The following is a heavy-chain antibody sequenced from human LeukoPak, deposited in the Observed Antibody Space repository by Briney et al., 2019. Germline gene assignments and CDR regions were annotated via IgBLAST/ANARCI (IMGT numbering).Heavy chain of an antibody. CDR3: ARDSPDYSSSWTPQYYGMDV. D-gene: IGHD6-13*01. Sequence: GRSLRLSCAASGFTFSSYSMNWVRQAPGKGLEWVSYISSSSSTIYYADSVKGRFTISRDNAKNSLYLQMNSLRAEDTAVYYCARDSPDYSSSWTPQYYGMDVWGQGTTVTVSS. CDR1: GFTFSSYS. V-gene: IGHV3-48*04. CDR2: ISSSSSTI. J-gene: IGHJ6*02.